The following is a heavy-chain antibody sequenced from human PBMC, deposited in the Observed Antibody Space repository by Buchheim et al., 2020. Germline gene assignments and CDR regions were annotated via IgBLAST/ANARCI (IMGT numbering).Heavy chain of an antibody. CDR3: ARVLGYSSSWYPMYYFDY. CDR2: IYYSGST. D-gene: IGHD6-13*01. V-gene: IGHV4-61*01. CDR1: GGSVSSGSYY. Sequence: QVQLQESGPGLVKPSETLSLTCTVSGGSVSSGSYYWSWIRQPPGKGLEWIGYIYYSGSTNYNPSLKRRVTISVDTSKNQFSLKLSSVTAADTAVYYCARVLGYSSSWYPMYYFDYWGQGTL. J-gene: IGHJ4*02.